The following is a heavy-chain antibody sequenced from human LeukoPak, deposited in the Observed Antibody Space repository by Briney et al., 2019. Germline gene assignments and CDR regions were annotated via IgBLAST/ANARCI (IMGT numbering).Heavy chain of an antibody. Sequence: KPSETLSLTCAVYGGSFSGYYWSWIRQPPGKGLEWIGEINHSGSTNYNPSLKSRVTISVDTSKNQFSLKLSSVTAADTAVYYCARGVLRYFDWLLDRNWFDPWGQGTLVTVSS. J-gene: IGHJ5*02. CDR2: INHSGST. CDR3: ARGVLRYFDWLLDRNWFDP. D-gene: IGHD3-9*01. V-gene: IGHV4-34*01. CDR1: GGSFSGYY.